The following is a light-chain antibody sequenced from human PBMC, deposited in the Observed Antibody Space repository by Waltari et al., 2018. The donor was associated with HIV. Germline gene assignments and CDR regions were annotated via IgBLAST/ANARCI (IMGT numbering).Light chain of an antibody. Sequence: SYELTQPPSVSVSPGQTARITCSGDALPKQYAYWYQQKPGQPPVLVIYKDSERPSGIPERFSGSSSGTTVTLTISGVQAEDEADYYCQSADSSGTPVFGGGTKLTVL. V-gene: IGLV3-25*03. J-gene: IGLJ2*01. CDR3: QSADSSGTPV. CDR1: ALPKQY. CDR2: KDS.